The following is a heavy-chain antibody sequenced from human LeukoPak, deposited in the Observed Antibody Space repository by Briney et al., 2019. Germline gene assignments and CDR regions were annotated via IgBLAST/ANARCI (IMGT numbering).Heavy chain of an antibody. CDR1: GFTFSSYA. CDR3: AYGSGSFDY. CDR2: IRGSGGSS. J-gene: IGHJ4*02. V-gene: IGHV3-23*01. D-gene: IGHD3-10*01. Sequence: GGSLRLSCAASGFTFSSYATSWVRQAPGKGLEWVSAIRGSGGSSYYADSVKGRFTISRDNSKNTLYLQMNSLRAEDTALYYCAYGSGSFDYWGQGTLVTVSS.